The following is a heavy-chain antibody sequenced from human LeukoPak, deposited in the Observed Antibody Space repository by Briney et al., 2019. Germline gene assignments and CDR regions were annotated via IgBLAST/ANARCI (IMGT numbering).Heavy chain of an antibody. CDR3: ARGGAYGSGNHYRGGAFDI. CDR1: GFSVSDNY. Sequence: SGGSLRLSCATSGFSVSDNYMTWVRQAPGKGLEWVSVIYRGGSTYYADSVKGRFTISRDNSENMVYLQMNSLRVEDTAVYYCARGGAYGSGNHYRGGAFDIWGQGTMVTVSS. J-gene: IGHJ3*02. D-gene: IGHD3-10*01. V-gene: IGHV3-53*01. CDR2: IYRGGST.